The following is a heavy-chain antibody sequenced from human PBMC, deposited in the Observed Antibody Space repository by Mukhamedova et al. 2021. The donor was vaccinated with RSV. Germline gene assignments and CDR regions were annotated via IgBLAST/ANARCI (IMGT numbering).Heavy chain of an antibody. D-gene: IGHD3-3*01. J-gene: IGHJ4*02. CDR3: ARDHYDFWSGYYYFYY. V-gene: IGHV1-18*01. Sequence: GISWVRQAPGQGLEWMGWISAYNGNTNYAQKLQGRVTMTTDTSTSTAYMELRSLRSDDTAVYYCARDHYDFWSGYYYFYYWGQGTL. CDR1: G. CDR2: ISAYNGNT.